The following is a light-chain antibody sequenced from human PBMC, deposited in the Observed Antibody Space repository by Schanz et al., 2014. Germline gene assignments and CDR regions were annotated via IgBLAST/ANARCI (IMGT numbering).Light chain of an antibody. J-gene: IGKJ4*01. CDR1: QSVRSY. V-gene: IGKV3-11*01. Sequence: VVMTQSPATLSVSPGERATLSCRASQSVRSYLAWYQQKPGQAPRLLIYDASNRATGIPARFSGSGSGTDFTLTISSLEPEDFAVYYCQQRDNLPLLTFGGGTKVEIK. CDR3: QQRDNLPLLT. CDR2: DAS.